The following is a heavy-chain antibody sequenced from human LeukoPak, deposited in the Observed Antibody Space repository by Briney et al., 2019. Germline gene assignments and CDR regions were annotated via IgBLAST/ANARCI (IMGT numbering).Heavy chain of an antibody. V-gene: IGHV4-59*08. D-gene: IGHD3-22*01. CDR1: GGTISSYY. CDR3: ARPTFSGYYSGPFDI. J-gene: IGHJ3*02. Sequence: SETLSLTCTVSGGTISSYYWNWIRQPPGKGLEWIGYIHYSGSTKYNPSLKSRVTISVDTSKNQFSLKLSSVTAADTAVYFCARPTFSGYYSGPFDIWGQGTIVTVSS. CDR2: IHYSGST.